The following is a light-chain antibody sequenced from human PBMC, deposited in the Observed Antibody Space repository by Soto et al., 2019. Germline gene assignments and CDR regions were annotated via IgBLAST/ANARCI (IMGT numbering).Light chain of an antibody. Sequence: QLTQAPSLLSASVGDRVTITCRASPSIGSYLNWYQHKPGEAPKLLIFAADTLKSGVPSRFSGSGFNKEFTLNVTSLQPEDFATYYCQQNYDVPYTFGLGTRVEIK. CDR3: QQNYDVPYT. V-gene: IGKV1-39*01. J-gene: IGKJ2*01. CDR1: PSIGSY. CDR2: AAD.